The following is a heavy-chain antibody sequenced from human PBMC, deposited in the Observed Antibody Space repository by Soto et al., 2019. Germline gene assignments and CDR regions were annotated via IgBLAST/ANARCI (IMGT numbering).Heavy chain of an antibody. V-gene: IGHV2-70*04. Sequence: SGPTLVNPTQTLTLTCTFSGFSLSTSGMRVSWIRQPPGKALEWLARIDWDDDKFYSTSLKTRLTISKDTSKNQVVLTMTNMDPVDTATYYCARIREGDYYFDYWGQGTLVTVSS. CDR1: GFSLSTSGMR. J-gene: IGHJ4*02. D-gene: IGHD1-26*01. CDR3: ARIREGDYYFDY. CDR2: IDWDDDK.